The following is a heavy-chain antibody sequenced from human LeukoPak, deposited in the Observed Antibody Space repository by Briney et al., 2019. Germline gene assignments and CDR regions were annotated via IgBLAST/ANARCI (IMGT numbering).Heavy chain of an antibody. V-gene: IGHV4-59*01. CDR3: ASRDYGDAGVDY. J-gene: IGHJ4*02. D-gene: IGHD4-17*01. Sequence: PSETLSLTCTVSGGSISSYYWSWIRQPPVKGLEWIGYIYYSGSTNYNPSLKSRVTISVDTSKNQFSLKLSSVTAADTAVYYCASRDYGDAGVDYWGQGTLVTVSS. CDR2: IYYSGST. CDR1: GGSISSYY.